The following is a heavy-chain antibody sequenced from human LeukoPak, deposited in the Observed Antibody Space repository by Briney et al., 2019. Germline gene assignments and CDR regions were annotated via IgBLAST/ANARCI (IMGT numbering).Heavy chain of an antibody. J-gene: IGHJ4*02. V-gene: IGHV3-7*01. CDR3: ARDLNWETY. CDR2: IKQDGSDK. D-gene: IGHD7-27*01. CDR1: GFAFSSYW. Sequence: GGSLRLSCAASGFAFSSYWMSWVRQVPGKRLEWVANIKQDGSDKYYVDSVKGRFTISRDITQKSLYLQMNSLRAEDTAVYYCARDLNWETYWGQGTLVSVSS.